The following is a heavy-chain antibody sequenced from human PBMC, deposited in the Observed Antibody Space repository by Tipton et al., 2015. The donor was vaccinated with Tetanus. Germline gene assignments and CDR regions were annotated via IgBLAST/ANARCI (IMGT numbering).Heavy chain of an antibody. CDR3: ARQQPGIYYYVVDH. J-gene: IGHJ4*02. CDR2: ISNGNP. Sequence: TLSLTCTVSRGPISSYYWSWIRQPVGKGLEWIGHISNGNPDYSPSLKNRVTLSVDTSKNEFSLKLHSVTAADTAVYYCARQQPGIYYYVVDHWSQGTLVTV. D-gene: IGHD3-22*01. V-gene: IGHV4-4*07. CDR1: RGPISSYY.